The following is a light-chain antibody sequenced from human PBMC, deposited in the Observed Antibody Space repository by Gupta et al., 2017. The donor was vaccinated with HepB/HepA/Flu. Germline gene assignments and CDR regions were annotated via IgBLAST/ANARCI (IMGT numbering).Light chain of an antibody. V-gene: IGLV2-14*03. J-gene: IGLJ1*01. CDR2: DVS. CDR1: SSDVGGYNY. Sequence: QSALTQPASVSGSPGQSITISCTGTSSDVGGYNYVSWYQQHPGKAPKLMIYDVSNRPSGVSNRVSGSKSGNTAALTIAELQAEDEADYYCSSYTSSSTLNYVFGTGTKVTVL. CDR3: SSYTSSSTLNYV.